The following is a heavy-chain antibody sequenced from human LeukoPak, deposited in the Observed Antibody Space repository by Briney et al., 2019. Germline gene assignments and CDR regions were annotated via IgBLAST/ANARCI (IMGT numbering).Heavy chain of an antibody. CDR2: INTDGSTT. Sequence: GGSLRLSCAASGFTFNWMHWVRQAPGKGLVWVSRINTDGSTTSYVDSVKGRFTISRDNTKNTLYLHMNSLRAEDTAVYYCARGHRTNGFDPWGQGTLVTVSS. V-gene: IGHV3-74*01. CDR3: ARGHRTNGFDP. J-gene: IGHJ5*02. CDR1: GFTFNW.